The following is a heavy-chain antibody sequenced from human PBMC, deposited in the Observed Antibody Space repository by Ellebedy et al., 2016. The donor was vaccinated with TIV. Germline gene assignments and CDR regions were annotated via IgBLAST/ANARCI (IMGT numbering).Heavy chain of an antibody. J-gene: IGHJ4*02. V-gene: IGHV3-7*03. D-gene: IGHD2-2*01. Sequence: PGGSLRLSCAASGFTFTTYWMSSVRQAPGKGLEWVVTINQDGGDTYYVDSVKGRFTISRDNARNSLYLQMNSLRAEDTAVYYCARARCSNSDCHIPWYWGQGTLVTVSS. CDR1: GFTFTTYW. CDR3: ARARCSNSDCHIPWY. CDR2: INQDGGDT.